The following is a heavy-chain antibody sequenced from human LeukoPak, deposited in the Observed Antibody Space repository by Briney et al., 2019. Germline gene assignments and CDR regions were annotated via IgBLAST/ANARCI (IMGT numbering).Heavy chain of an antibody. CDR2: IYHSGSA. CDR3: ARRPYYYHYMDV. CDR1: GYSISSDYY. J-gene: IGHJ6*03. D-gene: IGHD6-6*01. V-gene: IGHV4-38-2*01. Sequence: SETLSLTCAVSGYSISSDYYWGWIRLLPGKGLEWIGTIYHSGSAYYNPSLKSRVTLLVDTSNNQFSLRLSSVTATDTAVYYCARRPYYYHYMDVWGKGTTVTVSS.